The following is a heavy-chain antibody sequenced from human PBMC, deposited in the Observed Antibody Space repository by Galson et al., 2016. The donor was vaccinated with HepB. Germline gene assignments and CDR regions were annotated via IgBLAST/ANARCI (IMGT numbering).Heavy chain of an antibody. V-gene: IGHV3-48*02. CDR2: ISSSSRTI. CDR1: GFTFSSYN. CDR3: AREGGFDWLVDY. D-gene: IGHD3-9*01. J-gene: IGHJ4*02. Sequence: SLRLSCAASGFTFSSYNMEWVRQAPGKGLEWVSYISSSSRTIYYADSVKGRFTISRDNAENSLYLQMNSLRDEDTAVYYCAREGGFDWLVDYWGQGTLVTVSS.